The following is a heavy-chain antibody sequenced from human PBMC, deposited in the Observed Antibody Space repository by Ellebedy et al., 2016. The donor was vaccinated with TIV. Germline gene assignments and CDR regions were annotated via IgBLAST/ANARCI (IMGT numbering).Heavy chain of an antibody. CDR2: IKQGGIEK. D-gene: IGHD2-2*01. J-gene: IGHJ4*02. CDR3: ARWFSWGSSSAFDS. CDR1: EFTFNNYT. Sequence: GESLKISXAASEFTFNNYTMNWVRQPPGKGLEWVASIKQGGIEKYYVDSVEGRFAISRDNAKNSLYLQMNSLRDEDTAVYYCARWFSWGSSSAFDSWGQGNMVTVSS. V-gene: IGHV3-7*01.